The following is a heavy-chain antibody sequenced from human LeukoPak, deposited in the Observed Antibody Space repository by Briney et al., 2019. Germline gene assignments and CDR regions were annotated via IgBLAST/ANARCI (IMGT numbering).Heavy chain of an antibody. D-gene: IGHD6-13*01. Sequence: PGGSLRLSCAASGFTFSSYGMHWVRQAPGKGLEWVAFIRYDGSNKYYADSVKGRFTISRDNSKNTLYLQMNSLRAGDTAVYYCAKDPRPRVAAAGSPDYWGQGTLVTVSS. CDR1: GFTFSSYG. CDR2: IRYDGSNK. CDR3: AKDPRPRVAAAGSPDY. J-gene: IGHJ4*02. V-gene: IGHV3-30*02.